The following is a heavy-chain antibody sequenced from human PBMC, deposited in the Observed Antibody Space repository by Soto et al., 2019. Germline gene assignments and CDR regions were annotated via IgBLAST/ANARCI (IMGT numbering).Heavy chain of an antibody. V-gene: IGHV2-26*01. Sequence: QVTLKESGPVLVKPTETLTLRCTVSGLSITDSEMGVSWIRQPPGQPLEWLAHIDSSGEKSSSTFLKSRLAIYKDTSKSRIVLTMTNMDPADTATYYCARRHLAVAVSPWFDPWGQGIPVTVSS. J-gene: IGHJ5*02. CDR2: IDSSGEK. D-gene: IGHD6-19*01. CDR1: GLSITDSEMG. CDR3: ARRHLAVAVSPWFDP.